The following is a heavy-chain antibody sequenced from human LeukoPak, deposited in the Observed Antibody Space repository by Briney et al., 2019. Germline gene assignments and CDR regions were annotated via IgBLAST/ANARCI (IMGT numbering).Heavy chain of an antibody. CDR2: INPNSGGT. J-gene: IGHJ6*03. V-gene: IGHV1-2*04. D-gene: IGHD2-2*02. CDR1: GYTFTGYY. Sequence: ASVKVSCKASGYTFTGYYMHWVRQAPGQGLEWMGWINPNSGGTNYAQKFQGWVTMTRDTSISTAYMELSSLRSEDTAVYYCARESRLGYCSSTSCYSPHPYYYYYMDVWGKGTTVTVSS. CDR3: ARESRLGYCSSTSCYSPHPYYYYYMDV.